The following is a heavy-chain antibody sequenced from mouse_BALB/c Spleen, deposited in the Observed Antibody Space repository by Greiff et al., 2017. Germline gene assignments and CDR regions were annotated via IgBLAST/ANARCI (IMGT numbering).Heavy chain of an antibody. D-gene: IGHD1-1*02. Sequence: VKLMESGPGLVAPSQSLSITCTVSGFSLTSYGVHWVRQPPGKGLEWLGVIWAGGSTNYNSALMSRLSISKDNSKSQVFLKMNSLQTDDTAMYYCARDNYGDAMDYWGQGTSVTVSS. CDR3: ARDNYGDAMDY. CDR1: GFSLTSYG. V-gene: IGHV2-9*02. J-gene: IGHJ4*01. CDR2: IWAGGST.